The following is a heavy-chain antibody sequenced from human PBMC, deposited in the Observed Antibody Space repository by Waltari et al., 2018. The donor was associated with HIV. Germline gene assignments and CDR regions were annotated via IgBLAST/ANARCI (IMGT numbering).Heavy chain of an antibody. J-gene: IGHJ2*01. CDR1: GFTFDDYA. D-gene: IGHD4-17*01. Sequence: GGLVQPGRSLRLSCAASGFTFDDYAMHWVRQAPGKGLEWVSGSSWNSGTIGYADSVKGRFTISRDNAKNSLYLQMNSLRAEDTALYYCAKDKRSGYGGNSVWYFDLWGRGTLVTVSS. V-gene: IGHV3-9*01. CDR2: SSWNSGTI. CDR3: AKDKRSGYGGNSVWYFDL.